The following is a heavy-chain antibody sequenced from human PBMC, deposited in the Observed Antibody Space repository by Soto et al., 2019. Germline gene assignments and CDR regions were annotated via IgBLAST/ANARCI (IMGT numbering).Heavy chain of an antibody. CDR2: IYPGDSDT. J-gene: IGHJ5*02. V-gene: IGHV5-51*01. CDR1: GYSFTSYW. CDR3: ARQGPNWNYVFYNWFDP. D-gene: IGHD1-7*01. Sequence: PGESLKISCQGSGYSFTSYWIGWVRQMPVKGLEWMGIIYPGDSDTRYSPSFQGQVTISADKSISTAYLQWSSLKASDTAMYYCARQGPNWNYVFYNWFDPWGQGTLVTVSS.